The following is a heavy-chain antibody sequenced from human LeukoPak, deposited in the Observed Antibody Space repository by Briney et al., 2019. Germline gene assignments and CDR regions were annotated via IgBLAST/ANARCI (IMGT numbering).Heavy chain of an antibody. CDR2: IYHSGST. CDR3: ARDRRLFITMIVVGNWFDP. V-gene: IGHV4-4*02. J-gene: IGHJ5*02. CDR1: GGSISSSNW. Sequence: PSETLSLTCAVSGGSISSSNWWSWVRQPPGKGLEWIGEIYHSGSTNYNPSLKSRVTISVDKSKNQFSLKLSSVTAADTAVYYCARDRRLFITMIVVGNWFDPWGQGTLVTVSS. D-gene: IGHD3-22*01.